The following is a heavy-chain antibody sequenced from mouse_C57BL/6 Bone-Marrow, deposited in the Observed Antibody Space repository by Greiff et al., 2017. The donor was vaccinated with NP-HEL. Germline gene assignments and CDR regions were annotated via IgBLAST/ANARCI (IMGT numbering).Heavy chain of an antibody. J-gene: IGHJ1*03. CDR3: FITTVVATRYWYFDV. Sequence: VQLQQSGTVLARPGASVKMSCKTSGYTFTSYWMHWVKQRPGQGLEWIGAIYPGNSDTSYNQKFKGKAKLTAVTSASTAYMELSSLTNEDSAVYYCFITTVVATRYWYFDVWGTGTTVTVSS. V-gene: IGHV1-5*01. CDR2: IYPGNSDT. D-gene: IGHD1-1*01. CDR1: GYTFTSYW.